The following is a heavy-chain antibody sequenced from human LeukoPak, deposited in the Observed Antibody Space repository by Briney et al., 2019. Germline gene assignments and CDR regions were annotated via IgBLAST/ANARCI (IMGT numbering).Heavy chain of an antibody. V-gene: IGHV4-59*08. CDR1: GGSISSYY. J-gene: IGHJ4*02. CDR2: IYYSGST. Sequence: SETLSLTCTVSGGSISSYYWSWIRQPPGKGLEWIGYIYYSGSTDYNPSLKSRVTISVDTSKNQFSLKLSSVTAADTAVYYCASGRGYSSGWPEDRGFDYWGQGTLVIVSS. D-gene: IGHD6-19*01. CDR3: ASGRGYSSGWPEDRGFDY.